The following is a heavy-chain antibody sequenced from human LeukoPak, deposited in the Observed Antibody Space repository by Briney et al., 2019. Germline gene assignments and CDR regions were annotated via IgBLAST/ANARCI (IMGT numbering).Heavy chain of an antibody. CDR2: IYYSGST. CDR3: ARGFEMGPMVRGVTASFDY. J-gene: IGHJ4*02. CDR1: GGSISSYY. V-gene: IGHV4-59*01. D-gene: IGHD3-10*01. Sequence: SETLSLTCTVSGGSISSYYWSWIRQPPGKGLEWIGYIYYSGSTNYNPSLKSRVTISVDTSKNQFSLKLSSVTAADTAVYYCARGFEMGPMVRGVTASFDYWGQGTLVTVSS.